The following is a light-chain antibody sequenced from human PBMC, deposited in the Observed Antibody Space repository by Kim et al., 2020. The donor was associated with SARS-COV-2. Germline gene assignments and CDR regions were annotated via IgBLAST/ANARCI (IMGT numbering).Light chain of an antibody. J-gene: IGKJ3*01. CDR2: DAS. CDR1: QDIERY. V-gene: IGKV1-33*01. Sequence: DIQMTQSPSSLSASVGDRVTITCQASQDIERYLNWFQQKPGKAPKLLIYDASNLEFGVPSRFSGSGSGTHFSFTITSLHPEDVATYYCQQSDKHPLTFGPGTKVDIK. CDR3: QQSDKHPLT.